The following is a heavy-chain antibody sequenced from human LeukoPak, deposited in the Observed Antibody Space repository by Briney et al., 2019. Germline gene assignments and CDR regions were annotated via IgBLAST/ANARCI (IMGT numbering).Heavy chain of an antibody. D-gene: IGHD6-19*01. CDR2: ISGSGGST. J-gene: IGHJ4*02. Sequence: PGGSLRLSCAASGFTFSSSAMSWVRQAPGKGLEWVSAISGSGGSTYYADSVKGRFTISRDNSKNTLYLQMNSLRAEDTAVYYCAKSSSGWGRPDYWGQGTLVTVSS. CDR1: GFTFSSSA. V-gene: IGHV3-23*01. CDR3: AKSSSGWGRPDY.